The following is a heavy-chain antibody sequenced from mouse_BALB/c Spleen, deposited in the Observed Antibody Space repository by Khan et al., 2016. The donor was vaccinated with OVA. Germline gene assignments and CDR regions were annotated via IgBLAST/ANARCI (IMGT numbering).Heavy chain of an antibody. CDR3: ARGYFGSYEFAY. J-gene: IGHJ3*01. Sequence: QVQLQQPGAELVKPGASVKLSCKTSGYTFTSYWIQWVKQRPGQGLGWIGQIFPGTGTTYYNENFKGKATLTVDTSSNTAYMQFSSLTSEDSAVYFCARGYFGSYEFAYWGQGTLVTVSP. CDR2: IFPGTGTT. D-gene: IGHD2-1*01. CDR1: GYTFTSYW. V-gene: IGHV1S132*01.